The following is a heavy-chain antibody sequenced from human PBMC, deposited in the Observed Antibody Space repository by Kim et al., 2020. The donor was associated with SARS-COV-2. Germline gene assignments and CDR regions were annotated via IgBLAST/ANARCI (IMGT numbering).Heavy chain of an antibody. V-gene: IGHV3-23*01. J-gene: IGHJ4*02. D-gene: IGHD4-17*01. Sequence: GGSLRLSCAASGFTFNTYALAWVRQAPDKGLEWVSTISASGGATYYPDSAKGRFTVSRDNSKNTLYLQMSSLRAEDTAVYYCAQPSSCCDYEHWGQGILV. CDR1: GFTFNTYA. CDR3: AQPSSCCDYEH. CDR2: ISASGGAT.